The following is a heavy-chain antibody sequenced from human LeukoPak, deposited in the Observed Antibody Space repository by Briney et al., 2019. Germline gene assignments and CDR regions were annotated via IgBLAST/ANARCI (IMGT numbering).Heavy chain of an antibody. J-gene: IGHJ4*02. V-gene: IGHV4-31*03. D-gene: IGHD3-10*01. CDR3: ARVSEGITMVRGVTSY. CDR2: IYYSGST. CDR1: GGSISSGGYY. Sequence: PSETLSLTCTVSGGSISSGGYYWSWIRQHPGKGLEWIGYIYYSGSTYYNPSLKSRVTISVDTSKNQFSLKLSSVTAADTAVYYCARVSEGITMVRGVTSYWGQGTLVTVSS.